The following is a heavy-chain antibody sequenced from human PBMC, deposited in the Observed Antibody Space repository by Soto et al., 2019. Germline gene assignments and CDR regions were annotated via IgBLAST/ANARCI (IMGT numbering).Heavy chain of an antibody. V-gene: IGHV3-21*01. CDR3: ARDLSSSVDS. J-gene: IGHJ4*02. Sequence: GGSLRLSCAASGFTFSSYSMSWVRRAPGKGLEWVSSISSSSSYIYYADSLKGRFTISRDNAKNSLYLQMNSLRAEDTAIYYCARDLSSSVDSWGQGTLVTVSS. CDR2: ISSSSSYI. CDR1: GFTFSSYS. D-gene: IGHD6-6*01.